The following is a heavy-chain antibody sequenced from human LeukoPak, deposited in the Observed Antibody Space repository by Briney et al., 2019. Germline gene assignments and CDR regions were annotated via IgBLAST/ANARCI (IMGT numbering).Heavy chain of an antibody. CDR2: MNPNSGNT. CDR1: GYTFTSYD. D-gene: IGHD6-19*01. J-gene: IGHJ6*03. Sequence: ASVKVSCKASGYTFTSYDINWVRQATGQGLEWMGWMNPNSGNTGYAQKSQGRVTMTRNTSISTAYMELSSLRSEDTAVYYCARVVAGTVYYYYYYMDVWGKGTTVTVSS. CDR3: ARVVAGTVYYYYYYMDV. V-gene: IGHV1-8*01.